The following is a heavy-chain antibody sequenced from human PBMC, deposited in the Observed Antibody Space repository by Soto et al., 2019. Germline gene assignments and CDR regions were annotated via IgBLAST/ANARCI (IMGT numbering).Heavy chain of an antibody. CDR1: GGSVSSGAYY. D-gene: IGHD5-12*01. CDR2: IYYSGST. J-gene: IGHJ3*02. CDR3: ARARLRAVYAFDI. Sequence: QVQLQESDAGLVKASQTLSLTCTVSGGSVSSGAYYWTWIRQRPGKGLEWIGYIYYSGSTYYSPSLKRRLSISLDTSKNQFSPRLSSVAAADTAMYYCARARLRAVYAFDIWGQGTMVTVSS. V-gene: IGHV4-31*03.